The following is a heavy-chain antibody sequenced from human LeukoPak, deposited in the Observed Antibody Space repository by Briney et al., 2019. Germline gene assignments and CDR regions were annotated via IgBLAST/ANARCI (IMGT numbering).Heavy chain of an antibody. D-gene: IGHD4-17*01. V-gene: IGHV1-69*04. J-gene: IGHJ4*02. Sequence: ASVKVSCKASGYTFTGYYMHWVRQAPGQGLEWMGRIIPILGIANYAQKFQGRVTITADKSTSTAYMELSSLRSEDTAVYYCARDRTYGVFDYWGQGTLVTVSS. CDR1: GYTFTGYY. CDR2: IIPILGIA. CDR3: ARDRTYGVFDY.